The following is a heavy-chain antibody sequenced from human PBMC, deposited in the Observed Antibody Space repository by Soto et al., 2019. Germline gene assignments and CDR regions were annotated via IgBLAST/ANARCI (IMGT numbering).Heavy chain of an antibody. CDR3: AREEREQRGNWFDP. J-gene: IGHJ5*02. CDR1: GVSLSFGGYY. V-gene: IGHV4-31*02. Sequence: LSLIWTVYGVSLSFGGYYLSWSRQHPGNGLEWLRYIYYSGSTYYNPSLKCRVTISVDTSKNHFPLKLSSVTAADTAVYYSAREEREQRGNWFDPWGQGTLVTVYS. D-gene: IGHD1-1*01. CDR2: IYYSGST.